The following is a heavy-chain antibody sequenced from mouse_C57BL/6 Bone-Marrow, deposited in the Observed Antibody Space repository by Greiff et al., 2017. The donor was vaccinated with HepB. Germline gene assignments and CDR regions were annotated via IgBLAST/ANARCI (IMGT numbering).Heavy chain of an antibody. CDR1: GYTFTSYG. Sequence: QVQLQQSGAELARPGASVKLSCKASGYTFTSYGISWVKQRTGQGLEWIGEIYPRSGNTYYNEKFKGKATLTADKSSSTAYMELRSLTSEDSAVYFCAREEGYYGKGGYYAMDYWGQGTSVTVSS. CDR2: IYPRSGNT. J-gene: IGHJ4*01. V-gene: IGHV1-81*01. CDR3: AREEGYYGKGGYYAMDY. D-gene: IGHD2-1*01.